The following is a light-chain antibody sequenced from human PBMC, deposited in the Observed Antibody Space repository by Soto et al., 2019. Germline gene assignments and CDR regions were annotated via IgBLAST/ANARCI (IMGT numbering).Light chain of an antibody. CDR2: STS. V-gene: IGLV7-43*01. CDR3: LLYYGGAHLYV. CDR1: TGAVTSGFY. Sequence: VVTQEPSLTVSPGGTVTLTCASSTGAVTSGFYPTWFQQKPGQAPRALIYSTSNRQSWTPARFSGSLLGGKAALTLSGVQPEDEAEYYCLLYYGGAHLYVFGTGTKVTVL. J-gene: IGLJ1*01.